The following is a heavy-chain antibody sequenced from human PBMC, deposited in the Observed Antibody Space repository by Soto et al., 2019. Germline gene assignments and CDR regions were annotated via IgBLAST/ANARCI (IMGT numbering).Heavy chain of an antibody. Sequence: QVQLQESGPGLVKPSQTLSLTCTVSGGSISSGGYYWSWIRQHPGKGLEGIGYIYYSGSTYYNPSLKSRVTISVDTSKNQFSLKLSSVTAADTAVYYCASTFSGGYSYGSHYYYGMDVWGQGTTVTVSS. J-gene: IGHJ6*02. CDR3: ASTFSGGYSYGSHYYYGMDV. D-gene: IGHD5-18*01. CDR1: GGSISSGGYY. V-gene: IGHV4-31*03. CDR2: IYYSGST.